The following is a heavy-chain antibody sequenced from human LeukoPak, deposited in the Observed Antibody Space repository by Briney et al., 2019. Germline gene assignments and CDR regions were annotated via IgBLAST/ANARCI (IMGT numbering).Heavy chain of an antibody. J-gene: IGHJ4*02. V-gene: IGHV3-7*01. CDR1: GFTFSSYW. CDR2: IKQDGSEK. Sequence: SGGSLRLSCAASGFTFSSYWMSWVRQAPGKGLEWVANIKQDGSEKYYVDSVKGRFTISRDNAKNSLYLQMNSLRAEDTAVYHCAREDYGDYISNWGQGTLVTVSS. D-gene: IGHD4-17*01. CDR3: AREDYGDYISN.